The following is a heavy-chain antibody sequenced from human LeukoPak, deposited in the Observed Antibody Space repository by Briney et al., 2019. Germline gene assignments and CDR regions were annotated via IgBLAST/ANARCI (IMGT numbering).Heavy chain of an antibody. D-gene: IGHD5-12*01. Sequence: GGSLRLSWAASGFTFSRYSMNWVRQAPGKGLEWVSFISSSSSTIYYADSVKGRFTISRDNAKNSLYLQMNSLRDEDTAVYYRWGNGGFSGYHFDYWGQGTLVTVYS. V-gene: IGHV3-48*02. CDR2: ISSSSSTI. CDR3: WGNGGFSGYHFDY. CDR1: GFTFSRYS. J-gene: IGHJ4*02.